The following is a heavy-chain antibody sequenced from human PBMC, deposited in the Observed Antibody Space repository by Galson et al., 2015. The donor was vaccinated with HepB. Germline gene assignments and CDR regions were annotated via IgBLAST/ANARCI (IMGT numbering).Heavy chain of an antibody. CDR2: IGSTGTTT. CDR3: TRILEVAGRGVAFDI. Sequence: SLRLSCAASGFIFSSYPMSWVRQAPGKGLECVSSIGSTGTTTYYAASVKGRFAVSRDNANSQNMMYLQMNSLRAEDTAMYYCTRILEVAGRGVAFDIWGQGTMVTVSS. V-gene: IGHV3-23*01. D-gene: IGHD6-19*01. CDR1: GFIFSSYP. J-gene: IGHJ3*02.